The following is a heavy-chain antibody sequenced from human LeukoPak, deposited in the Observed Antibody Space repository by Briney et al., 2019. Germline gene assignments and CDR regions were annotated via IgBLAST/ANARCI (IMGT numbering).Heavy chain of an antibody. CDR2: ITSGGYT. V-gene: IGHV3-53*01. CDR1: GFTVSDIH. D-gene: IGHD4-17*01. J-gene: IGHJ4*02. Sequence: GGSLRLSCAASGFTVSDIHMSWVRQAPRMGLEWVSVITSGGYTHYADSVKGRFTISRDNFRNTLYLQMNSLRVEDTAVYYCARDLAATVHPSDYWGQGTLVTVSS. CDR3: ARDLAATVHPSDY.